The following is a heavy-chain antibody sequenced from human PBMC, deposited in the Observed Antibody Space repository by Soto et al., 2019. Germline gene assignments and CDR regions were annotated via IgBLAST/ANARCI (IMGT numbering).Heavy chain of an antibody. CDR3: TRRSTYYYDSSYYFDY. D-gene: IGHD3-22*01. J-gene: IGHJ4*02. CDR2: IRSKAYGGTT. CDR1: GFTFGDYA. V-gene: IGHV3-49*03. Sequence: PGGSLRLSCTASGFTFGDYAMSWFRQAPGKGLEWVGFIRSKAYGGTTEYAASVKGRFTISRDDSKSIAYLQMNSLKTEDTAVYYCTRRSTYYYDSSYYFDYWGQGTLVTVSS.